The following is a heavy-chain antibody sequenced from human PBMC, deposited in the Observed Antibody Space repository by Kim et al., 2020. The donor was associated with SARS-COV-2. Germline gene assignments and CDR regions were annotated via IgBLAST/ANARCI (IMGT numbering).Heavy chain of an antibody. V-gene: IGHV3-73*01. CDR2: IRSKANSYAT. J-gene: IGHJ3*02. D-gene: IGHD6-19*01. Sequence: GGSLRLSCAASGFTLSGSTVHWVRQASGKRLEWVGRIRSKANSYATAYAASVKNRFTIPRDDSHNTAYLQMNSLKTEDTAVYYCARVNPIAGAWYDAFD. CDR1: GFTLSGST. CDR3: ARVNPIAGAWYDAFD.